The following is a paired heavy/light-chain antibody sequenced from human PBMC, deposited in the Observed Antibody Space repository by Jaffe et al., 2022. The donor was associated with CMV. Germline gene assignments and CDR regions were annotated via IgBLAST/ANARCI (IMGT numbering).Heavy chain of an antibody. Sequence: QVRLQESGPGLVKSSETLSLTCSVSGGSISGYYWSWIRQPPGKGLEWIGYVYDSGSTNYNPSLKSRVTISLDTSKNQFSLKLSSVTAADTAVYYCARGQNSAWSVYYFDNWGQGTLVTVSS. CDR3: ARGQNSAWSVYYFDN. CDR2: VYDSGST. V-gene: IGHV4-59*01. D-gene: IGHD6-19*01. J-gene: IGHJ4*02. CDR1: GGSISGYY.
Light chain of an antibody. CDR3: YSTDSTGNRRGV. CDR1: AFPKKY. V-gene: IGLV3-10*01. J-gene: IGLJ3*02. CDR2: EDS. Sequence: SYELTQPPSVSVSPGQTARITCSGDAFPKKYAYWYQQKSGQAPVLVIYEDSKRPSGIPERFSGSISGTMATLTISGAQVEDEADYYCYSTDSTGNRRGVFGGGTKLTVL.